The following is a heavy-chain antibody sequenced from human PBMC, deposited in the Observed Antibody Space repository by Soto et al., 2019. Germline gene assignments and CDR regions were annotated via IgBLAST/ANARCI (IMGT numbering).Heavy chain of an antibody. CDR2: IYYSGTT. CDR3: TRLVVVATSGYVGFDH. J-gene: IGHJ4*02. D-gene: IGHD2-15*01. V-gene: IGHV4-30-4*01. Sequence: SETLALTCTVSGGSISVGDYYWSWIRQPPGKGLEWIGYIYYSGTTFYNPSLKSRVTISGDTSKYQFSLMLGSVTAADTAVYFCTRLVVVATSGYVGFDHWGQGTQVTVSS. CDR1: GGSISVGDYY.